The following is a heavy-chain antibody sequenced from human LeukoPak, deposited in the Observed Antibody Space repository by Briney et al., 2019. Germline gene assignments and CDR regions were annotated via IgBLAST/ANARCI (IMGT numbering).Heavy chain of an antibody. J-gene: IGHJ5*02. CDR1: GYTFTSYA. CDR2: INTNTGNP. V-gene: IGHV7-4-1*02. CDR3: ARERGGGYYDILTGYHQTYNWFDP. Sequence: GASVKVSCKASGYTFTSYAMNWVRQAPGQGLEWMGWINTNTGNPTYAQGFTGRFVFSLDTSVSTAYLQISSLRAEDTAVYYCARERGGGYYDILTGYHQTYNWFDPWGQGTLVTVSS. D-gene: IGHD3-9*01.